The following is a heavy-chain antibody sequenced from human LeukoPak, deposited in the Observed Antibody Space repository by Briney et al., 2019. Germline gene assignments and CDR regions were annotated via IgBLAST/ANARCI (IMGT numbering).Heavy chain of an antibody. Sequence: SQTLSLTCAISGDSVSSNSAAWNWIRQSPSRGLEWLGRTYYRSKWYDDYAVSVKSRITINPDTSKNQFSLQLNSVTPEDTAVYYCARGSVAAAGTVRFDYWGQGTLVTVSS. J-gene: IGHJ4*02. CDR3: ARGSVAAAGTVRFDY. V-gene: IGHV6-1*01. CDR2: TYYRSKWYD. CDR1: GDSVSSNSAA. D-gene: IGHD6-13*01.